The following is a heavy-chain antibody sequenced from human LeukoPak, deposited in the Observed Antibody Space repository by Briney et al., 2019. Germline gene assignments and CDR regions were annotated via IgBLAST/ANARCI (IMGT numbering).Heavy chain of an antibody. J-gene: IGHJ4*02. CDR1: GFTFSSYA. V-gene: IGHV3-23*01. D-gene: IGHD2-2*01. Sequence: PGGSLRLSCAASGFTFSSYAMSWVRQAPGKGLEWVSAISGSGGSTYYADSVKGRFTISRDNSKNTLYLQMNSLRAEDTAVYYCAKDRWAWSQLNLSDYWGQGTLVTVSS. CDR2: ISGSGGST. CDR3: AKDRWAWSQLNLSDY.